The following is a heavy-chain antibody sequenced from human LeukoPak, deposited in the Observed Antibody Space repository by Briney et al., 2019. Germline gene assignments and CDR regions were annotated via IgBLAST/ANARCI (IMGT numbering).Heavy chain of an antibody. CDR1: GFTFSSYW. V-gene: IGHV3-74*01. CDR3: ARALTGYYHWDY. D-gene: IGHD3-9*01. CDR2: INTDGSRT. J-gene: IGHJ4*02. Sequence: GGSLRLSCAASGFTFSSYWMHWVRQVPGKGLVWVSRINTDGSRTYHADSVKGRFTISRDNAKNMLYLELNSLRAEDMAVYYCARALTGYYHWDYWGQGTLVTVSS.